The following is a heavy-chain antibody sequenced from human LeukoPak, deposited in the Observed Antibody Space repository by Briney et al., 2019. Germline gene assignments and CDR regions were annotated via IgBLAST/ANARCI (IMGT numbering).Heavy chain of an antibody. CDR1: GFTFDDYA. Sequence: GGSLRLSCAASGFTFDDYAMHWVRQAPGKGLEWVSGISWNSGSIGYADSVKGRFTISRDNSKNTLYLQLNSLRAEDTAVYYCAKEWVDDSGSYYQGFDYWGQGTLVTVSS. V-gene: IGHV3-9*01. CDR2: ISWNSGSI. CDR3: AKEWVDDSGSYYQGFDY. J-gene: IGHJ4*02. D-gene: IGHD3-10*01.